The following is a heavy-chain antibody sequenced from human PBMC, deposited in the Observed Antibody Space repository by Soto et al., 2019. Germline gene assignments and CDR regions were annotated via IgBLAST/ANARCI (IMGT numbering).Heavy chain of an antibody. V-gene: IGHV1-46*01. CDR1: GYTFSSNY. CDR3: ARNGGCSGGSCYSTSYYYYYGMDF. J-gene: IGHJ6*02. Sequence: ASVKVSCKASGYTFSSNYMHWVRQAPGQGLEWMGIINPSGGSTSYAQKFQGRVTMTRDTSTSTVYMEVSSLRSEDTAVYYCARNGGCSGGSCYSTSYYYYYGMDFWGQGSTVTVSS. CDR2: INPSGGST. D-gene: IGHD2-15*01.